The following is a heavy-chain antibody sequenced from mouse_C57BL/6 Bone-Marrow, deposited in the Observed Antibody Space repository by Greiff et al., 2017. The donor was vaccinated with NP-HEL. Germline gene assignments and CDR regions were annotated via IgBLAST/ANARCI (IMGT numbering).Heavy chain of an antibody. Sequence: EVKVVESGGGLVQSGRSLRLSCATSGFTFSDFYMEWVRQAPGKGLEWIAASRNKANDYTTEYSASVKGRFIVSRDTSQSILYLQMNALRAEDTAIYYCARDAPYYYGSSSMDYWGQGTSVTVSS. CDR3: ARDAPYYYGSSSMDY. CDR2: SRNKANDYTT. V-gene: IGHV7-1*01. D-gene: IGHD1-1*01. J-gene: IGHJ4*01. CDR1: GFTFSDFY.